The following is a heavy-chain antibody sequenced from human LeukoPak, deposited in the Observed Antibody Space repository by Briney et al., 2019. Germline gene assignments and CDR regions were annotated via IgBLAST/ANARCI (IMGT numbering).Heavy chain of an antibody. D-gene: IGHD3-22*01. CDR2: IIPIFGTA. J-gene: IGHJ4*02. CDR1: GGTFSSDA. CDR3: ARDWGYYDSSGLHYFDY. Sequence: VASVKVSCKASGGTFSSDAISWVRQAPGQGLEWMERIIPIFGTANYAQKFQGRVTITADESTSTAYMELSSLRSEDTAVYYCARDWGYYDSSGLHYFDYWGQGTLVTVSS. V-gene: IGHV1-69*13.